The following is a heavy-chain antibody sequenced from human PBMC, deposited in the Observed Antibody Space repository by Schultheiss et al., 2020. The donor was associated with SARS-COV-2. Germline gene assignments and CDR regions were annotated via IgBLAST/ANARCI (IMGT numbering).Heavy chain of an antibody. J-gene: IGHJ4*02. V-gene: IGHV4-31*03. Sequence: SETLSLTCTVSGGSISSGGYYWSWIRQHPGKGLEWIGYIYYSGSTYYNPSLKSRVTISVDTSKNQFSLKLSSVTAADTAVYYCARATSPSSHHFDYWGQGTLVTGSS. CDR1: GGSISSGGYY. CDR2: IYYSGST. CDR3: ARATSPSSHHFDY.